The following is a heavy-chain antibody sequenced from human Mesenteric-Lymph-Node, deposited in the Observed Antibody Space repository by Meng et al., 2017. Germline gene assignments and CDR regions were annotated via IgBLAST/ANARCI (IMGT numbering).Heavy chain of an antibody. CDR3: ARDHGSGWYNYYYYGMDV. J-gene: IGHJ6*02. CDR1: GGSISSGGYY. CDR2: IYYSGST. D-gene: IGHD6-19*01. V-gene: IGHV4-31*03. Sequence: SETLSLTCTVSGGSISSGGYYWSWIRQHPGKGLEWIGYIYYSGSTYYNPSLKSRVTISVDTSKNQFSLKLSSVTAADTAVYYCARDHGSGWYNYYYYGMDVWGQGTTVTVSS.